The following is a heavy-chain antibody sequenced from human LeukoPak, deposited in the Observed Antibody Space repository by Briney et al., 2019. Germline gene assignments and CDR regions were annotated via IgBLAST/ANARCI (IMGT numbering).Heavy chain of an antibody. CDR2: MNPNSGNT. V-gene: IGHV1-8*01. CDR1: GYTFTSYD. CDR3: ARGLRRAVAGPVGY. J-gene: IGHJ4*02. Sequence: ASVKVSCKASGYTFTSYDINWVRQATGQGLEWMGWMNPNSGNTGYAQKFQGRVTMTRNTSISTAYMELSSLRSEDTAVYYCARGLRRAVAGPVGYWGQGTLVTVSS. D-gene: IGHD6-19*01.